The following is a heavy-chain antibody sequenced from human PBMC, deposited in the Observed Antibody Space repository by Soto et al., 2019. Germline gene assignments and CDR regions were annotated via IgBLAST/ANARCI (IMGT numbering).Heavy chain of an antibody. Sequence: QVQLVQSGAEVKKPGSSVNVSCKASGGTFSSYAISWVLQAPGQGLEWMVGIIPSFGTANYAQKFQGRVTITADESTSTAYMELSSLRSEDTAVYYCARDLCTNGVCPNWFDPWGQETLVTVSS. CDR1: GGTFSSYA. CDR2: IIPSFGTA. D-gene: IGHD2-8*01. J-gene: IGHJ5*02. CDR3: ARDLCTNGVCPNWFDP. V-gene: IGHV1-69*01.